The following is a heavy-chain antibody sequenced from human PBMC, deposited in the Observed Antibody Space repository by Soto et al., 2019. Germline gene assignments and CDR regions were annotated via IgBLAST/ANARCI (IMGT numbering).Heavy chain of an antibody. J-gene: IGHJ6*02. CDR2: IYYSGST. Sequence: QVQLQESGPGLVKPSQTLSLTCTVSGGSISSGDYYWSWIRQPPGKGLEWIGYIYYSGSTYYNPSLMSRVTISVDTSKNQFSRKLSSVTAADTAVYYCARVSKDIVLVPAADYYYYGMDVWGQGTTVTVSS. CDR3: ARVSKDIVLVPAADYYYYGMDV. D-gene: IGHD2-2*01. CDR1: GGSISSGDYY. V-gene: IGHV4-30-4*01.